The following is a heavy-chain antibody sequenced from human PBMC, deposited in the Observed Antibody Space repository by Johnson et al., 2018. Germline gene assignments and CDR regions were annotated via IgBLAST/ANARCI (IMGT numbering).Heavy chain of an antibody. Sequence: QVQLVQSGGGVVQPGRSLRLSCAASGFTFSSYGMHWVRQAPGKGLEWVAVISYDGGNKYYADSVKGRFTISRDNSKNTLYLQMNSLRAEDTAVYYCAKDSRDYYYYYMDVWGKGTTVTVSS. CDR3: AKDSRDYYYYYMDV. V-gene: IGHV3-30*18. CDR1: GFTFSSYG. J-gene: IGHJ6*03. CDR2: ISYDGGNK.